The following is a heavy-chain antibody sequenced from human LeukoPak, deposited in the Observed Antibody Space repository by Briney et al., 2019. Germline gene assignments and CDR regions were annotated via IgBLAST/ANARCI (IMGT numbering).Heavy chain of an antibody. Sequence: SETLSLTCAVSGAFITNSHWWSWARQPPGKGLEWIGEIYHSGTTNYNPSLNSRVTMSVDKSKNQFSLKLSSVTAADTAVYYCATYFYGEYGSYYFDYWGQGTLVTVSS. CDR2: IYHSGTT. J-gene: IGHJ4*02. D-gene: IGHD4-17*01. CDR1: GAFITNSHW. CDR3: ATYFYGEYGSYYFDY. V-gene: IGHV4-4*02.